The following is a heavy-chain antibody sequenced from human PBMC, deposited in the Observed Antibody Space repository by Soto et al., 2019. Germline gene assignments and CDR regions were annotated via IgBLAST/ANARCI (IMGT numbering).Heavy chain of an antibody. Sequence: SETLSLTCTVSGDSISNYYWAWIRQPPGKGLEWIGYVHSNGNTHHNPSLKSRVTISMDTSKNQFSLNLNSVTAADTAVYYCARHLRDTNGYRSQFDYWGQGTLVTVSS. CDR2: VHSNGNT. CDR3: ARHLRDTNGYRSQFDY. J-gene: IGHJ4*02. V-gene: IGHV4-59*08. D-gene: IGHD2-8*01. CDR1: GDSISNYY.